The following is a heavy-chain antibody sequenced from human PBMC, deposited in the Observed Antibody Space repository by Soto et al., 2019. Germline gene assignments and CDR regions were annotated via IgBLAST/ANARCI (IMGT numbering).Heavy chain of an antibody. V-gene: IGHV3-23*01. CDR2: ISGSGGST. Sequence: GGSLRLSCAASGFSFSNYAMHWVRQAPGKGLESISGISGSGGSTYYADSVKGRFTISRDNSKNTLYLQMNSLRAEDTAVYYCAKSPLGGYHHFDYWGQGTLVTVSS. CDR1: GFSFSNYA. J-gene: IGHJ4*02. CDR3: AKSPLGGYHHFDY. D-gene: IGHD3-22*01.